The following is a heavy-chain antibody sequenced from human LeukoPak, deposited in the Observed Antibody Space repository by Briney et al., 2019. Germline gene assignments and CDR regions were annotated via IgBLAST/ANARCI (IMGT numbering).Heavy chain of an antibody. Sequence: PSGTLSLTCAVYGGSFSGYYWSWIRQPPGKGLEWIGEINHSGSTNYNPSLKSRVTISVDTSKNQFSLKLSSVTATDTAVYYCARRHYYDSSGYYNHWGQGTLVTVSS. CDR3: ARRHYYDSSGYYNH. CDR2: INHSGST. CDR1: GGSFSGYY. J-gene: IGHJ4*02. V-gene: IGHV4-34*01. D-gene: IGHD3-22*01.